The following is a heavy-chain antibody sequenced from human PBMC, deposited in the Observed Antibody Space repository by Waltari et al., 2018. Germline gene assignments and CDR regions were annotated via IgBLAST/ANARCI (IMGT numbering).Heavy chain of an antibody. CDR2: INHSEST. CDR1: GGSFSGYY. Sequence: QVQLQQWGAGLLKPSETLSLTCAVYGGSFSGYYWSWIRQPPGKGLEWIGEINHSESTSYNPSLKSRVTISVDTSKNQFSLKLSSVTAADTAVYYCARVPIVVPAAMGVATMGYYFDYWGQGTLVTVSS. V-gene: IGHV4-34*01. D-gene: IGHD2-2*01. J-gene: IGHJ4*02. CDR3: ARVPIVVPAAMGVATMGYYFDY.